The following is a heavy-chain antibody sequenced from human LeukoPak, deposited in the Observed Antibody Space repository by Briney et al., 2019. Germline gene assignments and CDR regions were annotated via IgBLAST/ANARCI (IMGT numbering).Heavy chain of an antibody. CDR1: GGSFSGYY. D-gene: IGHD3-10*01. CDR3: AKGYYYGSGTYADPFDY. J-gene: IGHJ4*02. V-gene: IGHV4-34*01. CDR2: IYHSGST. Sequence: SETLSLTCAVYGGSFSGYYWNWIRQPPGKGLEWIGYIYHSGSTYYNPSLKSRVTISVDRSKNQFSLKLSSVTAADTAVYYCAKGYYYGSGTYADPFDYWGQGTLVTVSS.